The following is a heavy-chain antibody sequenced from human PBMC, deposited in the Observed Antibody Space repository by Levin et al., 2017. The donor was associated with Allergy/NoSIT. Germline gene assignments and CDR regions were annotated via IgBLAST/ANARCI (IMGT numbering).Heavy chain of an antibody. J-gene: IGHJ6*02. CDR2: ISSSTTYI. D-gene: IGHD1-14*01. CDR1: GFSFSSYS. V-gene: IGHV3-21*01. Sequence: KPGGSLRLSCAASGFSFSSYSMTWVRQAPGKGLEWVSSISSSTTYIYYADSVKGRFTLSRDNTKNSLYLQMSSLRAEDTSVYYCARDRRKVNLYGMDVWGQGTTVTVSS. CDR3: ARDRRKVNLYGMDV.